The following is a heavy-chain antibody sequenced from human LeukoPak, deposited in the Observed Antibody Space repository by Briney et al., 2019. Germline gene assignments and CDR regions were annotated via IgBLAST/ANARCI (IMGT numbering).Heavy chain of an antibody. V-gene: IGHV1-46*01. CDR3: ARDTSSGYEEEYYFDY. CDR1: GYTFTSYY. J-gene: IGHJ4*02. D-gene: IGHD5-12*01. CDR2: INPSGGST. Sequence: ASAKVSCKASGYTFTSYYMHWVRQAPGQGLEWMGIINPSGGSTSYAQKFQGRVTMTRDTSTSTVYMELSSLRSEDTAVYYCARDTSSGYEEEYYFDYWGQGTLVTVSS.